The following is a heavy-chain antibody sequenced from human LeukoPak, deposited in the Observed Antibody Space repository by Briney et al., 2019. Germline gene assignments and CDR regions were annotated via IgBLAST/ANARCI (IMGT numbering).Heavy chain of an antibody. J-gene: IGHJ6*02. V-gene: IGHV4-4*07. CDR3: ARSEEDRYYYGMDV. CDR1: GGSISSYY. D-gene: IGHD2-15*01. Sequence: YPSETLSLTCTVSGGSISSYYWSWIRQPAGKGLERIGRIYTSGSTNYNPSLKSRVTMSVDTSKNQFSLKLSSVTAADTAVYYCARSEEDRYYYGMDVWGQGTTVTVSS. CDR2: IYTSGST.